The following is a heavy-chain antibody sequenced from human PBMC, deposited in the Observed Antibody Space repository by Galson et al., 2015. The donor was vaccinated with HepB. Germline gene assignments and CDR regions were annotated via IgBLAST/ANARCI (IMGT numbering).Heavy chain of an antibody. CDR2: IWYDGSNK. J-gene: IGHJ4*02. Sequence: SLRLSCAASGFTFSSYGMHWVRQAPGKGLEWVAVIWYDGSNKYYADSVKGRFTISRDNSKNTLYLQMNSLRAEDTAVYYCASANGWFGEFPPIWGQGTLVTVSS. CDR3: ASANGWFGEFPPI. D-gene: IGHD3-10*01. CDR1: GFTFSSYG. V-gene: IGHV3-33*01.